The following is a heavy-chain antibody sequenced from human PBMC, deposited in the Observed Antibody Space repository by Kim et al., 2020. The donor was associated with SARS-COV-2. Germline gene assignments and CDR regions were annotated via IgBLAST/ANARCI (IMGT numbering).Heavy chain of an antibody. V-gene: IGHV3-23*01. D-gene: IGHD3-10*02. CDR3: AKSLFGGCDY. Sequence: GGSLRLSCAASGFTFSTYAMSWVRQAPGKGLECVSAISGNGRTTSYADSVRGRFTISRDNSKNTLDLQMNSLRAEDTAIYYCAKSLFGGCDYWGQGTRVT. CDR1: GFTFSTYA. J-gene: IGHJ4*02. CDR2: ISGNGRTT.